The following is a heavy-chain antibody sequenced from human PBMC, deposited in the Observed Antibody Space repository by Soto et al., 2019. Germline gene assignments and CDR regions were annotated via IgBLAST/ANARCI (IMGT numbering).Heavy chain of an antibody. Sequence: SETLSLTCTVSGGSISSYYWSWIRQPAGKGLEWIGRIYTSGSTNYNPSLKSRVTMSVDASKNQFSLKLSSVTAADTAVYYCARDHSSRYYDFWRGYYTTFDYWGQGTLVTVS. J-gene: IGHJ4*02. CDR1: GGSISSYY. CDR3: ARDHSSRYYDFWRGYYTTFDY. CDR2: IYTSGST. V-gene: IGHV4-4*07. D-gene: IGHD3-3*01.